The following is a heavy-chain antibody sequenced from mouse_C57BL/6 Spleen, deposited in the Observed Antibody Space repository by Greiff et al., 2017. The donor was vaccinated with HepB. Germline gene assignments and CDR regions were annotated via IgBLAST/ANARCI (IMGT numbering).Heavy chain of an antibody. Sequence: EVKLLESGPGLVKPSQSLSLTCSVTGYSITSGYYWNWIRQFPGNKLEWMGYISYDGSNNYNPSLKNRISITRDTSKNQFFLKLNSVTTEDTATYYCARDGDYSNPCWYFDVWGTGTTVTVSS. V-gene: IGHV3-6*01. D-gene: IGHD2-5*01. CDR1: GYSITSGYY. CDR2: ISYDGSN. CDR3: ARDGDYSNPCWYFDV. J-gene: IGHJ1*03.